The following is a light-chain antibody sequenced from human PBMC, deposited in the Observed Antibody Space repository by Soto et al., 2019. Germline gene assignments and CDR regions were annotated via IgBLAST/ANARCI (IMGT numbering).Light chain of an antibody. V-gene: IGKV1-5*01. Sequence: DIQMTQSPSTLSATVGDRVTNTCRASQSISSWLAWYQQKPGKAPKLLIYDASSLESGVPSRFSGSGSGTEFTLTISSLQPNDFATYYCQQYKSYPLTVGGGTKVDIK. CDR2: DAS. J-gene: IGKJ4*01. CDR3: QQYKSYPLT. CDR1: QSISSW.